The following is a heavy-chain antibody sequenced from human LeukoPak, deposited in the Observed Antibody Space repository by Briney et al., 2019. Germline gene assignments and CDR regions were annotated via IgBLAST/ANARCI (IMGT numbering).Heavy chain of an antibody. Sequence: GASVKVSCKASGYTFTGYYMHWVRQAPGQGLEWMGRVNPNSGGTNFAQKFQGRVTMTRDTSISTAYMELSSLRSDDTAVYYCARSFVDTAMVTRDNWFDPWGQGTLVTVSS. CDR2: VNPNSGGT. J-gene: IGHJ5*02. CDR3: ARSFVDTAMVTRDNWFDP. V-gene: IGHV1-2*02. D-gene: IGHD5-18*01. CDR1: GYTFTGYY.